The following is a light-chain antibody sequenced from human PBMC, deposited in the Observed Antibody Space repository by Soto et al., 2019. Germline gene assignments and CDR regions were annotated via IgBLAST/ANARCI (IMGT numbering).Light chain of an antibody. J-gene: IGKJ1*01. CDR1: QSISTW. CDR2: KAS. Sequence: QMTLSPSTLSASVGYRVNLACRASQSISTWLAWYQQKEGKAPKLLIYKASSLESGVPSRFSGSGSGTEFNLTISSLQTDDFATYYCQQYNSYSPTFGQGTKVDIK. CDR3: QQYNSYSPT. V-gene: IGKV1-5*03.